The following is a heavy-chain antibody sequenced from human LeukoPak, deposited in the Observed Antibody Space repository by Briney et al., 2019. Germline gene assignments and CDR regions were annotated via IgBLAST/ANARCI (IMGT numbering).Heavy chain of an antibody. V-gene: IGHV3-23*01. CDR3: AKLVRGGSWYIFDY. Sequence: GGSLRLSCAASGFTFSSYAMSWVRQAPGKGLEWVSAISGSGGSTYYADSVKGRFTISRDNSKNTLYLQMDSLRAEDTAVYYYAKLVRGGSWYIFDYWGQGTLVTVSS. CDR1: GFTFSSYA. D-gene: IGHD6-13*01. CDR2: ISGSGGST. J-gene: IGHJ4*02.